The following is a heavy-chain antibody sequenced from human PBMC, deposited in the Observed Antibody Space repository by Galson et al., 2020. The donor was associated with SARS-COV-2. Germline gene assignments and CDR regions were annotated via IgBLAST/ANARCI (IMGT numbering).Heavy chain of an antibody. D-gene: IGHD3-10*01. CDR2: ITWNSGSI. V-gene: IGHV3-9*01. Sequence: SLKISCAASGFTFDDYAMHWVRQVPGKGLEWVSGITWNSGSIGYADSVKGRFTISRDNARNSLYLQMSSLRVEDTAFYFCAKDPRRRSPYYFYYYLDVWGKGTTVTVSS. CDR1: GFTFDDYA. J-gene: IGHJ6*03. CDR3: AKDPRRRSPYYFYYYLDV.